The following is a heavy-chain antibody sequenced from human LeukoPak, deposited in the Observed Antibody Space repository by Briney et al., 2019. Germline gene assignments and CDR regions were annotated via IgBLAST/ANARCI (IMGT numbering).Heavy chain of an antibody. CDR1: GFTFSSYA. D-gene: IGHD6-13*01. V-gene: IGHV3-30-3*01. CDR2: ISYDGSNK. CDR3: AHPYSSSWYYFDY. Sequence: GGSLRLSCAASGFTFSSYAMHWVRQAPGKGLEWVAVISYDGSNKYYADSVKGRFTISRDNSKNTLYLQMNSLRAEDTAVYYCAHPYSSSWYYFDYWGQGTLVTVSS. J-gene: IGHJ4*02.